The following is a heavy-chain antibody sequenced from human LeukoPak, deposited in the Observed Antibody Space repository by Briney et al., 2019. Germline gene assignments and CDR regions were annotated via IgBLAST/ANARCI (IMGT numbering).Heavy chain of an antibody. CDR1: GFTFSSYS. CDR3: ARLVTGYAGNWFDP. J-gene: IGHJ5*02. Sequence: GSLRLSCAASGFTFSSYSMTWVRQAPGKGLEWVSYITYSSSTIYYADSVKGRFTISRDNAKNSLYLQMNSLRAEDTAVYYCARLVTGYAGNWFDPWGQGTLVTVSS. V-gene: IGHV3-48*04. D-gene: IGHD3-9*01. CDR2: ITYSSSTI.